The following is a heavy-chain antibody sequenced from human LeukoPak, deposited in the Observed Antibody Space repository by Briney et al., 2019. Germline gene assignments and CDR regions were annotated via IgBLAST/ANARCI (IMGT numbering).Heavy chain of an antibody. CDR3: AKGGGPYHLPTDY. J-gene: IGHJ4*02. Sequence: GGSLRLSCAASGFTFSSYAMNWVRQAPGKGLEWVSAITSGGNTYYAASVKGRFTISRDSSKNTLYLQMNSLRSEDTAVYYCAKGGGPYHLPTDYWGQGTLVTVSS. D-gene: IGHD2-2*01. V-gene: IGHV3-23*01. CDR2: ITSGGNT. CDR1: GFTFSSYA.